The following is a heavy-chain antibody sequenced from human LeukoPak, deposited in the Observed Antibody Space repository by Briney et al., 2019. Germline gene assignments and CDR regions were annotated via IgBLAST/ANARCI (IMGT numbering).Heavy chain of an antibody. D-gene: IGHD3-9*01. V-gene: IGHV3-23*01. CDR1: GFTFSSYA. CDR2: ISDSGGST. J-gene: IGHJ4*02. Sequence: GGSLRLSCAASGFTFSSYAMTWVRQAPGKGLEWVSAISDSGGSTYYADSVKGRFTISRDNSKNTLYLQMNSLRAEDTAVYYCAREILTGYYKDYWGQGTLVTVSS. CDR3: AREILTGYYKDY.